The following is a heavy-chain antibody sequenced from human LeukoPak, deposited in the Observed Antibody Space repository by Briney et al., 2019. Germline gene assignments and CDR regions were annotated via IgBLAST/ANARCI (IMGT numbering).Heavy chain of an antibody. CDR2: IYYSGST. CDR3: ARHLREWPNFDY. CDR1: GGSISSYY. D-gene: IGHD3-3*01. V-gene: IGHV4-59*08. Sequence: SETLSLTCTVSGGSISSYYWSWIRQPPGKGLEWIGYIYYSGSTNYNPSLKSRVTISVDTSKNQFSLKLSSVTAADTAVCYCARHLREWPNFDYWGQGTLVTVSS. J-gene: IGHJ4*02.